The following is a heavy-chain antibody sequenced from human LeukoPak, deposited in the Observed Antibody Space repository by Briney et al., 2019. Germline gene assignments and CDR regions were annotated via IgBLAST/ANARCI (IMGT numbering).Heavy chain of an antibody. CDR2: ISRTSSYI. J-gene: IGHJ6*02. CDR1: GFTFSNAW. V-gene: IGHV3-21*01. D-gene: IGHD2-8*01. CDR3: ARGGMGANSQEYFYYGMDV. Sequence: PGGSLRLSCAASGFTFSNAWMNWVRQTPGKGLEWVSSISRTSSYIYYADSVKGRFTLSRDNGKNSLYLQMNSLRAEDTAVYYCARGGMGANSQEYFYYGMDVWGQGTTVTVSS.